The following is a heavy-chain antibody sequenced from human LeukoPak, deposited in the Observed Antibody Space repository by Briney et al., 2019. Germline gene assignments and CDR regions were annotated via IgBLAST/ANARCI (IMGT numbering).Heavy chain of an antibody. D-gene: IGHD3-16*01. CDR2: ISYDGSNK. CDR3: ARDLIHGDTTALGY. CDR1: GFTFSSYA. V-gene: IGHV3-30-3*01. J-gene: IGHJ4*02. Sequence: GRSLRLSCAASGFTFSSYAMHWVRQAPGKGLEWVAVISYDGSNKYYADSVKGRFTISRDNSKNTLYLQMNSLRAEDTAVYYCARDLIHGDTTALGYWGQGTLVTVSS.